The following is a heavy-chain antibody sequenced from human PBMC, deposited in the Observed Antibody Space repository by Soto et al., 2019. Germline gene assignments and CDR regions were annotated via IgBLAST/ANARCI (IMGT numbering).Heavy chain of an antibody. D-gene: IGHD3-10*01. CDR1: GYTFTDQN. Sequence: QVQLEQSGAEVKKPGASVKVSCKASGYTFTDQNIQWVRQAPGQGLEWMGWINPKNGDTKYAQRFQVGVTMTRDTSINTVYMELRGLTLDDTAVYYCARDDHHGSGSLYGMDVWGPGTTVTVSS. J-gene: IGHJ6*02. V-gene: IGHV1-2*02. CDR3: ARDDHHGSGSLYGMDV. CDR2: INPKNGDT.